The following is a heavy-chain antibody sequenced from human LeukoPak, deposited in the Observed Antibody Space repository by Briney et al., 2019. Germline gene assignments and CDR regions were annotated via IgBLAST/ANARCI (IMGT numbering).Heavy chain of an antibody. CDR3: AREVGEDTAMNY. Sequence: ASVKVSCKASGYTFTGYYMHWVRQAPGQGLEWMGRINPNSGGTNYAQKFQGRVTMTRDTSISTAYMDLSRLRSDDTAVYYCAREVGEDTAMNYWGQGTLVTVSS. V-gene: IGHV1-2*06. CDR1: GYTFTGYY. J-gene: IGHJ4*02. CDR2: INPNSGGT. D-gene: IGHD5-18*01.